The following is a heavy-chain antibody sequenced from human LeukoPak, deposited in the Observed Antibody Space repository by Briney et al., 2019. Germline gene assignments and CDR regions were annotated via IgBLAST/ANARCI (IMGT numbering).Heavy chain of an antibody. CDR3: ARAPMGAAALY. Sequence: ASVKVSCKASGYTFTGYYMHWVRQAPGQGLEWMGWMNPNSGNTGYAQKFQGRVTLTRDTSISTAYMELSSLRSDDTAFYYCARAPMGAAALYWGQGTLVTVSS. CDR1: GYTFTGYY. V-gene: IGHV1-2*02. J-gene: IGHJ4*02. CDR2: MNPNSGNT. D-gene: IGHD6-13*01.